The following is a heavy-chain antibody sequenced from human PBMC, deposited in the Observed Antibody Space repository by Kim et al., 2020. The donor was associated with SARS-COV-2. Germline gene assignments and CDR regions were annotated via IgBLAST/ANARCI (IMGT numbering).Heavy chain of an antibody. D-gene: IGHD5-18*01. J-gene: IGHJ6*02. CDR2: ISWNSGSI. Sequence: GGSLRLSCAASGFTFDDYAMHWVRQAPGKGLEWVSGISWNSGSIGYADSVKGRFTISRDNAKNSLYLQMNSLRAEDTALYYCAKEGRRIQYYYYYYGMDVWGQGTTVTVSS. CDR3: AKEGRRIQYYYYYYGMDV. CDR1: GFTFDDYA. V-gene: IGHV3-9*01.